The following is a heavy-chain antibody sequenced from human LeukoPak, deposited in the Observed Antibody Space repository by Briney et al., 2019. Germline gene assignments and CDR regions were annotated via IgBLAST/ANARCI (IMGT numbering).Heavy chain of an antibody. J-gene: IGHJ4*02. CDR3: ARYQVAIDY. CDR2: INKDGSEK. Sequence: AGGSLRLSCVASGFPFSSYWMTWVRQAPGKGLEWVANINKDGSEKNYVDSVKGRFTISRDNAKNSLHLQINSLRADDTAVYYCARYQVAIDYWGQGTLVTVSA. V-gene: IGHV3-7*03. D-gene: IGHD2-2*01. CDR1: GFPFSSYW.